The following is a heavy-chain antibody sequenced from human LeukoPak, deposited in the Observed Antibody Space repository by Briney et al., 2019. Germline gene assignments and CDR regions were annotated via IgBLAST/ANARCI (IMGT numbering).Heavy chain of an antibody. V-gene: IGHV4-30-4*07. J-gene: IGHJ4*02. CDR3: ARGPTFIDY. D-gene: IGHD3-16*01. CDR1: GGSISSGGYS. CDR2: IYYSGST. Sequence: SQTLSLTCAVSGGSISSGGYSWSWIRQPPGKGLEWIGYIYYSGSTYYNPSLKSRVTMSVDTSKNQFSLKLSSVTAADTAVYYCARGPTFIDYWGQGTLVTVSS.